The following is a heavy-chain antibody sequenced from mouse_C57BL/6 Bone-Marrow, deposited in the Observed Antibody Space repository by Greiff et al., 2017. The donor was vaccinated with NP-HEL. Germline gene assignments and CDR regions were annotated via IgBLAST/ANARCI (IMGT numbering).Heavy chain of an antibody. J-gene: IGHJ3*01. CDR2: ISSGGDYI. V-gene: IGHV5-9-1*02. CDR1: GFTFSSYA. Sequence: DVQLVESGEGLVKPGGSLKLSCAASGFTFSSYAMSWVRQTPEKRLEWVAYISSGGDYIYYADTVKGRFTISRDNARNTLYLHMSSLKSEDTAMYYCTRVGYYGSSWGFAYWGQGTLVTVSA. CDR3: TRVGYYGSSWGFAY. D-gene: IGHD1-1*01.